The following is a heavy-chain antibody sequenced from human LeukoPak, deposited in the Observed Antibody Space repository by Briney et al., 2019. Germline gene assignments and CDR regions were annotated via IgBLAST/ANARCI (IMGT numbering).Heavy chain of an antibody. CDR3: ARARYGSGGYFFDF. CDR1: GFTFSDFW. D-gene: IGHD3-10*01. V-gene: IGHV3-7*04. CDR2: INQDGSEK. Sequence: LPGGSLRLSCAASGFTFSDFWMTWVRQAPGRGLEWVAHINQDGSEKYSVDSVRGRLTISRNNVKNSLFLQMNSLRAEDTAVYYCARARYGSGGYFFDFWGQGTLVTVSS. J-gene: IGHJ4*02.